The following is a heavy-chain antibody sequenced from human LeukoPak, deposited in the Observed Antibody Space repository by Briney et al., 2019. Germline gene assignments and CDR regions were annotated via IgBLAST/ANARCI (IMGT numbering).Heavy chain of an antibody. CDR2: ISYDGSTK. J-gene: IGHJ4*02. CDR3: VRNNNNDY. V-gene: IGHV3-30*04. Sequence: GGSLRLSCTASGFTFGDYAMSWFRQAPGKGLEWVAFISYDGSTKTYADSVKGRFTTSRDISLHLQMNSLRAEDTAVYYCVRNNNNDYWGQGTLVTVSS. CDR1: GFTFGDYA. D-gene: IGHD2/OR15-2a*01.